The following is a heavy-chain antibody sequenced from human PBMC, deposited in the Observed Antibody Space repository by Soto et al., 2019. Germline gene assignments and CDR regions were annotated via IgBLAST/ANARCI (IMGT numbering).Heavy chain of an antibody. CDR2: LSGYNGNT. CDR3: ARDLGGQIVDY. CDR1: GYTFTSYG. D-gene: IGHD1-26*01. Sequence: QVQLVQSGAEVKKPGASVKVSCKASGYTFTSYGISWVRQAPGQGLERMGWLSGYNGNTKYAQKLQGRVTLTTDTPTSTAYMELRSLRSDDTAVYYCARDLGGQIVDYWGQGTLVTVSS. J-gene: IGHJ4*02. V-gene: IGHV1-18*01.